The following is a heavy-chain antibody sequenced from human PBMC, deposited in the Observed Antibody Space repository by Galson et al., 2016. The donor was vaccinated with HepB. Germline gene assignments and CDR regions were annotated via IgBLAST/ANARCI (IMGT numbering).Heavy chain of an antibody. CDR1: GYSFTNYW. CDR2: IYSGDSDT. CDR3: ARLAWNAPFDY. Sequence: QSGAEVKKPGESLTISCKGSGYSFTNYWIGWVRQTPGKGLEWMGIIYSGDSDTRYSPSFQGQVTISADKSISTAYLQWSSLKAPDTAMYYCARLAWNAPFDYWGQGTLVTVSS. V-gene: IGHV5-51*01. J-gene: IGHJ4*02. D-gene: IGHD1-1*01.